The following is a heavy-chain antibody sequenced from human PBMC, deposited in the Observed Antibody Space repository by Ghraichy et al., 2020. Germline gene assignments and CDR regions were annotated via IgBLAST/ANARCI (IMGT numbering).Heavy chain of an antibody. V-gene: IGHV4-34*01. J-gene: IGHJ5*02. Sequence: SQTLSLTCAVYGGSFSGYYWSWIRQPPGKGLEWIGEINHSGSTNYNPSLKSRVTISVDTSKNQFSLKLSSVTAADTAVYYCARHAVLLWFGELLHRRYNWFDPWGQGTLVTVSS. D-gene: IGHD3-10*01. CDR1: GGSFSGYY. CDR2: INHSGST. CDR3: ARHAVLLWFGELLHRRYNWFDP.